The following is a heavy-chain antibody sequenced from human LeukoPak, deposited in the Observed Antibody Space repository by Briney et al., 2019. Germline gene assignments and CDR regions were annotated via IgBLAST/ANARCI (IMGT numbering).Heavy chain of an antibody. Sequence: SETLSLTCTVSGGSISSYYWSWIRQPPGKGLEWIGYIYYSGSTNYNPSLKSRVTISVDTSKNQFSLQLSSVTAADTAVYYCAREEGSGARGAFDIWGQGTMVTVSS. D-gene: IGHD7-27*01. CDR2: IYYSGST. V-gene: IGHV4-59*01. CDR3: AREEGSGARGAFDI. J-gene: IGHJ3*02. CDR1: GGSISSYY.